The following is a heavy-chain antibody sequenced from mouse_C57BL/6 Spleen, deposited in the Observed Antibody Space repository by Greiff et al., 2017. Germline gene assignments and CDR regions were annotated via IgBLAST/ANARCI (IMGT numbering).Heavy chain of an antibody. J-gene: IGHJ3*01. CDR1: GFTIKNTY. CDR3: ATSLFTPFAY. V-gene: IGHV14-3*01. D-gene: IGHD6-1*01. CDR2: IDPANGYT. Sequence: VQLQQSVAELVRPGASVKLSCTASGFTIKNTYMHWVKQRPEQGLEWIGRIDPANGYTKYAPKFQGKATLTADTSSNTAYMQLSSLTSEDAAIYYCATSLFTPFAYWGQGTLVTVSA.